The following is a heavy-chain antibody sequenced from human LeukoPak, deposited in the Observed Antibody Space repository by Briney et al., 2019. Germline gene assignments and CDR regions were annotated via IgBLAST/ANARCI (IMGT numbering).Heavy chain of an antibody. D-gene: IGHD3-22*01. CDR1: GFIFSDYY. CDR3: AKAKFDSSGYDYRGFDI. J-gene: IGHJ3*02. CDR2: INDNGIKI. V-gene: IGHV3-11*04. Sequence: GGSLRLSCAASGFIFSDYYMGWIRQAPGRGLEWVSYINDNGIKIYYTDFVKVPFTMSRDNAKKSLYLQMNSLTAEYTAVYYCAKAKFDSSGYDYRGFDIWGQGTMVTVSS.